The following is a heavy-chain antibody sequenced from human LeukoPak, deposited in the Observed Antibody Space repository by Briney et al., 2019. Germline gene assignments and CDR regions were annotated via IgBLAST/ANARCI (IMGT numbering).Heavy chain of an antibody. V-gene: IGHV4-31*03. J-gene: IGHJ2*01. CDR3: ARVGTVYGPICL. Sequence: PSETLSLTCTVSGGSISSYADHWSWIRQHPGKGLEWIGYIYSSGSTYYNPSLKSRVTISVDTSKNQFSLELTSVTAADTAVYYCARVGTVYGPICLWGPGTLVTVSS. CDR1: GGSISSYADH. D-gene: IGHD3-10*01. CDR2: IYSSGST.